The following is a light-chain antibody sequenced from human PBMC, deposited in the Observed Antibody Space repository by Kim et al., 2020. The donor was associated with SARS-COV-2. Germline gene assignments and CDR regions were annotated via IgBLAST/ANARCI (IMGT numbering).Light chain of an antibody. J-gene: IGLJ2*01. V-gene: IGLV3-19*01. Sequence: LGQTVRITCQGDSLRSYYASWYQQKPGQAPVLVIYGKNNRPSGIPDRFSGSSSGNTASLTITGAQAEDAADYYCNSRDSSGNHHVVFGGGTQLTVL. CDR2: GKN. CDR1: SLRSYY. CDR3: NSRDSSGNHHVV.